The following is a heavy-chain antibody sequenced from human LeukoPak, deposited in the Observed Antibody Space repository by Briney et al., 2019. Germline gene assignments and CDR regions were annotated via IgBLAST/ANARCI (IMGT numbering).Heavy chain of an antibody. V-gene: IGHV3-30*18. CDR2: ISYDGSNK. D-gene: IGHD3-10*01. CDR1: GFTFSSYG. CDR3: AKEKKIYGSGSYLDV. J-gene: IGHJ6*04. Sequence: GGSLRLSCAASGFTFSSYGMHWVRQAPGKGLEWVAVISYDGSNKYYADSVKGRFTISRDNSKNTLYLQMNSLRAEDTAVYYCAKEKKIYGSGSYLDVWGKGTTVTIPS.